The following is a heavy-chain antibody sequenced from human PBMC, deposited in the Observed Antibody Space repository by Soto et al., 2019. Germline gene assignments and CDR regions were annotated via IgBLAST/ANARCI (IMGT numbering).Heavy chain of an antibody. CDR3: ARGYSSTYRIDY. J-gene: IGHJ4*02. D-gene: IGHD6-13*01. CDR2: INSDGSST. CDR1: GFTFSNYW. V-gene: IGHV3-74*01. Sequence: EVQLVESGGGLVQPGGSLRLSCAASGFTFSNYWMHWVRQAPGKGLVWVSRINSDGSSTTYADSVKGRFTISRDNAKNTLYLQMNRLRGEDTAVYYCARGYSSTYRIDYWGQGTLVTVSS.